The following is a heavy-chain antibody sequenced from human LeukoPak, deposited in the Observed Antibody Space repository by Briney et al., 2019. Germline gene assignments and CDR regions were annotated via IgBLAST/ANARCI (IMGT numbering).Heavy chain of an antibody. Sequence: GDSLTFACKASGYTFTSYDNDWGGQRTGQGLEWMGWMNPNSGNTGYAQMFQGRVTMTRTTSISTAYIELSSLRSEDTAVYYCARVGAAAADPYSIITNYYYYYGMDVWGQGTTVTVS. CDR2: MNPNSGNT. D-gene: IGHD6-13*01. CDR3: ARVGAAAADPYSIITNYYYYYGMDV. V-gene: IGHV1-8*01. J-gene: IGHJ6*02. CDR1: GYTFTSYD.